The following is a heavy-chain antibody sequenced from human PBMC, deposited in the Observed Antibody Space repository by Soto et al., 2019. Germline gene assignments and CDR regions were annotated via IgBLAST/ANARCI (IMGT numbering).Heavy chain of an antibody. V-gene: IGHV1-46*01. J-gene: IGHJ4*02. CDR2: INPSGGST. CDR1: GYTFTSYY. D-gene: IGHD3-16*01. Sequence: ASVKVSCKASGYTFTSYYMHWVRQAPGQGLEWMGIINPSGGSTSCAQKFQGRVTMTRDTSTSTVYMELSSLRSEDTAVYYCAREITAIAFFDYWGQGTLVTVSS. CDR3: AREITAIAFFDY.